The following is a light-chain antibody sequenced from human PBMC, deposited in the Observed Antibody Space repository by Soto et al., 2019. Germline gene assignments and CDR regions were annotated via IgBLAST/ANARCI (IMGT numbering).Light chain of an antibody. V-gene: IGKV1-5*01. CDR2: DAS. CDR1: QSISSW. CDR3: QQYNSYS. J-gene: IGKJ4*01. Sequence: DIQMTQSPSTLSASVGDRVTITCRASQSISSWLAWYQQKPGKAPKLLIYDASSLESGVPSRFSGSGSGTEFTLTISSLQPDDFATYYCQQYNSYSFGGGTKVDNK.